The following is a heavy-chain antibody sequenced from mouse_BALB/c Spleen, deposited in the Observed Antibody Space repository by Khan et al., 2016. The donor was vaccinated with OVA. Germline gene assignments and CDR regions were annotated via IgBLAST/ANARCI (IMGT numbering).Heavy chain of an antibody. D-gene: IGHD3-1*01. J-gene: IGHJ2*01. Sequence: EVQLQQSGPELVKPGTSVKMSCKASGYRFTSYIIHWVKQRPGQGLEWIGYINPYNGAPKYNEKFKGKVTLTSDKSSNTAYMELSSLTTEDSAVEYCARGNGQSYYFDYWGQGTTLTVSS. CDR3: ARGNGQSYYFDY. V-gene: IGHV1S136*01. CDR1: GYRFTSYI. CDR2: INPYNGAP.